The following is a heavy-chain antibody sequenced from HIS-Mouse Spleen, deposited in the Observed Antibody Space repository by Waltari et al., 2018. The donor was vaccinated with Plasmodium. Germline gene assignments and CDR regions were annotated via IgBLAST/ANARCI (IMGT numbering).Heavy chain of an antibody. V-gene: IGHV1-2*02. CDR3: ARVLGYKAAAGTFVEYFQH. J-gene: IGHJ1*01. Sequence: QVQLVQSGAEVKKPGASVKVSCKASGYTFTGYYMHWVRQAPGQGLEWMGWINPNSGGTNYAQKFQGRVTMTRETSISTAYMELGRLRSDDTAVYYCARVLGYKAAAGTFVEYFQHWGQGTLVTVSS. CDR2: INPNSGGT. CDR1: GYTFTGYY. D-gene: IGHD6-13*01.